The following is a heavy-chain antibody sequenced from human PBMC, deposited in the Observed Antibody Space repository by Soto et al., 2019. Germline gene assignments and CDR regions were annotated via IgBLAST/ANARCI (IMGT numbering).Heavy chain of an antibody. CDR1: GFTFSSYA. V-gene: IGHV3-30-3*01. J-gene: IGHJ6*02. Sequence: GGSLRLSCAASGFTFSSYAMHWVRQAPGKGLEWVAVISYDGSNKYCADSVKGRLTISRDNSKNTLYLQMNSLRAEDTAVYYCARDLTIFGVVTPPGAYYGMDVWGQGTTVTVSS. CDR3: ARDLTIFGVVTPPGAYYGMDV. CDR2: ISYDGSNK. D-gene: IGHD3-3*01.